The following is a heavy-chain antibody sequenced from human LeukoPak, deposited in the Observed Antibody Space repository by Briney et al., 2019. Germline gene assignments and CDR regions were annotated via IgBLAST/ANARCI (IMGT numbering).Heavy chain of an antibody. CDR3: ARAWIELWSHDY. J-gene: IGHJ4*02. Sequence: QPGGSLRLSCAASGFTFSSYWMSWVRQAPGKGLEWVANIKQDGSDKYYVDPVKGRFTISKDNAKSSLYLQMNSLRAEDTAVYYCARAWIELWSHDYWGQGTLVTVSS. CDR2: IKQDGSDK. D-gene: IGHD5-18*01. CDR1: GFTFSSYW. V-gene: IGHV3-7*03.